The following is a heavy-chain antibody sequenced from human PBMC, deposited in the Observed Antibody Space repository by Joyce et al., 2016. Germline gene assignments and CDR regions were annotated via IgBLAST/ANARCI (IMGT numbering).Heavy chain of an antibody. V-gene: IGHV4-31*03. CDR2: IDNSGSA. J-gene: IGHJ4*02. CDR1: GGSISTGGYY. Sequence: QVQLQESGPGLVKPSQTLSLICNVSGGSISTGGYYWSWIRQHPGKGLEWIGYIDNSGSAYYNPPLKSRVTISVDTSKNQFSLKLSSVTAADTAVYYCARGSSGYYGSPPDYWGQGTLVTVSS. D-gene: IGHD3-10*01. CDR3: ARGSSGYYGSPPDY.